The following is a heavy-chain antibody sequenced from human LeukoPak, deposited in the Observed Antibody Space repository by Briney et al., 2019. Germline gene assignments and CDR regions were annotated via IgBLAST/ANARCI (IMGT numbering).Heavy chain of an antibody. CDR3: ARETSTGKYPQNVPDY. D-gene: IGHD2-8*02. Sequence: GGSLRLSCAASGFTFSTYNMNWVRQAPGKGLEWVSYISSSSSDIHYADSVKGRFTISRDNAKNTLYLQVSSLSVEDTAVYYCARETSTGKYPQNVPDYWGQGTLVTVSS. CDR2: ISSSSSDI. CDR1: GFTFSTYN. J-gene: IGHJ4*02. V-gene: IGHV3-21*01.